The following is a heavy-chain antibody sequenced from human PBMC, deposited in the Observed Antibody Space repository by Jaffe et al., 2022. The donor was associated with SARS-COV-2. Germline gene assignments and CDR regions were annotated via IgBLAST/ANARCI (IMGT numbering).Heavy chain of an antibody. V-gene: IGHV3-48*03. J-gene: IGHJ6*02. D-gene: IGHD5-12*01. CDR2: ISSSGSTI. CDR1: GFTFSSYE. CDR3: ARRSYSGYDLDPTVNYYYYGMDV. Sequence: EVQLVESGGGLVQPGGSLRLSCAASGFTFSSYEMNWVRQAPGKGLEWVSYISSSGSTIYYADSVKGRFTISRDNAKNSLYLQMNSLRAEDTAVYYCARRSYSGYDLDPTVNYYYYGMDVWGQGTTVTVSS.